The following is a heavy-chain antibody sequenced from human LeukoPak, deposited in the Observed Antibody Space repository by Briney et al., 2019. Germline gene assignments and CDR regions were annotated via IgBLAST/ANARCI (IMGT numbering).Heavy chain of an antibody. CDR3: ARLISFGYSRNSRDY. J-gene: IGHJ4*02. CDR1: GGSFSGYY. V-gene: IGHV4-34*01. D-gene: IGHD6-13*01. Sequence: SETLSLTCAVYGGSFSGYYWSWIRQPPGKGLEWIGEINHSGSTNYNPSLKSRVTISVDTSKNQFSLKLSSVTAADTAVYYCARLISFGYSRNSRDYWGQGTLVTVSS. CDR2: INHSGST.